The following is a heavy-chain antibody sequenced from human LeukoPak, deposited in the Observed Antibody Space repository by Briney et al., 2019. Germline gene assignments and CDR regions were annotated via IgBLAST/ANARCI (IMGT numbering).Heavy chain of an antibody. D-gene: IGHD2-2*02. CDR1: GYTFTGYY. CDR3: ARVPGPYTTSRFDY. J-gene: IGHJ4*02. V-gene: IGHV1-2*02. CDR2: IDPDSGGT. Sequence: ASVKVSCKTSGYTFTGYYLHWVRQAPGQGLEWMGRIDPDSGGTHYAQKFQVRVIVTRDTSITTVYMELSGLTSDDTAVYYCARVPGPYTTSRFDYWGQGTLVTVSS.